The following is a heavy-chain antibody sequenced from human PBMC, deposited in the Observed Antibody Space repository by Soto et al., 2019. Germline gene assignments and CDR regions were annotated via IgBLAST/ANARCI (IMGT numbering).Heavy chain of an antibody. J-gene: IGHJ4*02. CDR1: GGSISSSSYY. Sequence: SETLSLTCTVSGGSISSSSYYWGWIRQPPGKGLEWIGSIYYSGSTYYNPSLKSRVTISVDTSKNQFSLKLSSVTAADTAVYYCAREPYYDFWSGYYTAQEIDYWGQGTLVTVSS. D-gene: IGHD3-3*01. V-gene: IGHV4-39*01. CDR2: IYYSGST. CDR3: AREPYYDFWSGYYTAQEIDY.